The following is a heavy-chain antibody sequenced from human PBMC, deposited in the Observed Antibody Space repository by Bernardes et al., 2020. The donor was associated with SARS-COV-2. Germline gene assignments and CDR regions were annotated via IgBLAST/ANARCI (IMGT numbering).Heavy chain of an antibody. CDR1: GGSISSYY. Sequence: SETLSLTCTVSGGSISSYYWSWIRQPPGKGLEWIGYIYYSGSTHYNPSLKSRVTISVDTTKNQFSLKLSSVTAADTAGYYWARDPDGSYFDYWGQGTLVTVAS. D-gene: IGHD1-26*01. V-gene: IGHV4-59*01. CDR3: ARDPDGSYFDY. J-gene: IGHJ4*02. CDR2: IYYSGST.